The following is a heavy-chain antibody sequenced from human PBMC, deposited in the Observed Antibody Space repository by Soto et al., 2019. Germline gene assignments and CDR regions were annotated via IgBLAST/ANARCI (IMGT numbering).Heavy chain of an antibody. V-gene: IGHV1-2*02. D-gene: IGHD2-15*01. J-gene: IGHJ4*02. CDR2: INRNGGT. Sequence: GASVKVSCKASGYTFTDYYMHWVRQAPGQGLEWMGWINRNGGTNYAQKFQGRVTMTRDTSISTAYMELSSLRSDDTAVYYCAREVVGATRLPPDYWGQGTLVTVSS. CDR1: GYTFTDYY. CDR3: AREVVGATRLPPDY.